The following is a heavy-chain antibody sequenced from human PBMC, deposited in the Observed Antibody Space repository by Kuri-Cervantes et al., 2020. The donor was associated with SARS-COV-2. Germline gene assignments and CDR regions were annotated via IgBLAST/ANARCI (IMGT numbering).Heavy chain of an antibody. CDR1: GFTFSSYS. V-gene: IGHV3-21*01. CDR3: ARGITMIVVVTPFDY. D-gene: IGHD3-22*01. J-gene: IGHJ4*02. Sequence: GESLKISCAASGFTFSSYSVNWVRQAPGKGLEWVSSISSSSSYIYYADSVKGRFTISRDNAKNSLYLQMNSLRAEDTAVYYCARGITMIVVVTPFDYWGQGTLVTVSS. CDR2: ISSSSSYI.